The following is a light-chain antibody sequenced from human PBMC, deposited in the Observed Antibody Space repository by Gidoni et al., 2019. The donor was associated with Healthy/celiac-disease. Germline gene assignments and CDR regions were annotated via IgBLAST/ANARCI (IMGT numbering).Light chain of an antibody. Sequence: SSELTQDPAVSVALGQTVRTTCQGDSPRSYYASWYQQKPGQAPALVIYGNNNRPSGIPDRFSGSSSGNTASLTITGAQAEDEADYYCSSRDSSGNHVVFGGGTKRTVL. CDR3: SSRDSSGNHVV. J-gene: IGLJ2*01. CDR2: GNN. CDR1: SPRSYY. V-gene: IGLV3-19*01.